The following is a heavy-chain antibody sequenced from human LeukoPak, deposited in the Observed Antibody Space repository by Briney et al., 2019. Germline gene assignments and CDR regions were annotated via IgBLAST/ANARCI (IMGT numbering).Heavy chain of an antibody. CDR1: GGSFSGYY. J-gene: IGHJ4*02. D-gene: IGHD3-22*01. CDR3: ARASKTYYYDSSGYHFDY. CDR2: INHSGGT. Sequence: SETLSLTCAVYGGSFSGYYWSWIRQPPGKGLEWIGEINHSGGTNYNPSLKSRVTISVDTSKNQFSLKLSPVTAADTAVYYCARASKTYYYDSSGYHFDYWGQGALVTVSS. V-gene: IGHV4-34*01.